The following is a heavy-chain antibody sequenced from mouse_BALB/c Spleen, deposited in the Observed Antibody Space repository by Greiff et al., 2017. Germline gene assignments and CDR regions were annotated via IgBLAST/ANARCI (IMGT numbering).Heavy chain of an antibody. CDR2: ISSGGST. J-gene: IGHJ4*01. V-gene: IGHV5-6-5*01. Sequence: DVKLVESGGGLVKPGGSLKLSCAASGFTFSSYAMSWVRQTPEKRLEWVASISSGGSTYYPDSVKGRFTISRDNARNILYLQMSSLRSEDTAMYYCASVMINNYYAMDYWGQGTSVTVSS. D-gene: IGHD2-4*01. CDR1: GFTFSSYA. CDR3: ASVMINNYYAMDY.